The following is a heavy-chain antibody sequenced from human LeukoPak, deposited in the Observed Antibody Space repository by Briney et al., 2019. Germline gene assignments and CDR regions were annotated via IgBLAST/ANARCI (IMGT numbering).Heavy chain of an antibody. D-gene: IGHD6-19*01. V-gene: IGHV5-51*01. CDR3: ARTDSWYSSGWYWFDP. J-gene: IGHJ5*02. CDR2: IYPGDSDT. Sequence: GESLKISCKGSGYSFTSYWIAWVGQMPGKGLEWMGIIYPGDSDTRYSPSFQGQVTISADKSISTAYLQWSSLKASDTAMYYCARTDSWYSSGWYWFDPWGQGTLVTVSS. CDR1: GYSFTSYW.